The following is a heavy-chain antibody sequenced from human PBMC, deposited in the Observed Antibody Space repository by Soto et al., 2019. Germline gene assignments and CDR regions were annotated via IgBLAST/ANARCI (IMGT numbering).Heavy chain of an antibody. V-gene: IGHV4-38-2*01. D-gene: IGHD3-10*01. CDR3: ARSGDTMVRGVIIFHYSAMDV. CDR2: MYRSGNT. CDR1: GYSISTGYY. Sequence: PQTLSLTCGVSGYSISTGYYRAWIRQPPQKQLELLGSMYRSGNTYYNPSLKSRGTISGDTSKNQFSLKLTSVTAEDTAVYYCARSGDTMVRGVIIFHYSAMDVWGQGTTVTVSS. J-gene: IGHJ6*02.